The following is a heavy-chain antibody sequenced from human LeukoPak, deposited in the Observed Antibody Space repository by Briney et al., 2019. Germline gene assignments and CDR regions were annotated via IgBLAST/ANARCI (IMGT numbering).Heavy chain of an antibody. CDR2: IYPSDSDT. V-gene: IGHV5-51*01. CDR1: GYSFTSYW. CDR3: ARRSYGSGSYWVGDY. Sequence: GESLKISCKGSGYSFTSYWIGWVRQMPGKGLEWMGIIYPSDSDTRYSPSFQGQVTISADKSISTAYLQWSSLKASDTAMYYCARRSYGSGSYWVGDYWGQGTLVTVSS. J-gene: IGHJ4*02. D-gene: IGHD3-10*01.